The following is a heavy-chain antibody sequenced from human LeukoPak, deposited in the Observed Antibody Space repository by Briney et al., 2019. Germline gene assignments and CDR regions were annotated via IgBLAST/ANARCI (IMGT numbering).Heavy chain of an antibody. D-gene: IGHD2-2*01. CDR2: INHSGST. CDR1: GESFSRYY. V-gene: IGHV4-34*01. CDR3: AREGDLDCSSTSCYQH. Sequence: SETLSLTCAVYGESFSRYYWSWIRQPPGKGLEWIGEINHSGSTNYNPSLKSRVTISVDTSKNQFSLKLSSVTAADTAVYYCAREGDLDCSSTSCYQHWGQGALVTVSS. J-gene: IGHJ4*02.